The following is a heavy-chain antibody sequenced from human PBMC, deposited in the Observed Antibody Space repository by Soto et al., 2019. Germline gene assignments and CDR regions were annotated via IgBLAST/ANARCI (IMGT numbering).Heavy chain of an antibody. V-gene: IGHV4-34*01. CDR3: AERSGGGGGD. D-gene: IGHD1-26*01. Sequence: QVQLQQWGAGLLKPSETLSLTCAVYGGSFSGYYWSWIRQPPGKGLEWIGEINHSGSTNYNPSLRGRVNLNVDPAKHPFSLELSSGPPGDTAGYYCAERSGGGGGDWGQGTLVTVSS. J-gene: IGHJ4*02. CDR1: GGSFSGYY. CDR2: INHSGST.